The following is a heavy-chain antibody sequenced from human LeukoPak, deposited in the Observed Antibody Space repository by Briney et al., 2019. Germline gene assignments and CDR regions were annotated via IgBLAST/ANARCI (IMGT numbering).Heavy chain of an antibody. D-gene: IGHD6-6*01. Sequence: PGGSLRLSCAASGFTFSSYTIHWVRQAPGKGLEWVSSISAVSTYIYYADSVKGRFTISRDNVEKAAYLELSGLTAHDTAIYYCARGGIAGRPVYYYYMGAWGKGTTVTVSS. V-gene: IGHV3-21*01. CDR3: ARGGIAGRPVYYYYMGA. CDR1: GFTFSSYT. CDR2: ISAVSTYI. J-gene: IGHJ6*03.